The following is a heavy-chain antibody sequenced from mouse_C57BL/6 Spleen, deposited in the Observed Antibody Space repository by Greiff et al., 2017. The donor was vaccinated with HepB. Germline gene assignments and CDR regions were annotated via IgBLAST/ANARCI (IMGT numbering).Heavy chain of an antibody. CDR2: IDPSDSDT. Sequence: QVQLQQPGAELVMPGASVKLSCKASGYTFTSYWMHWVKQRPGQGLEWIGEIDPSDSDTNYNQKFKGKSTLTVDKSSSTAYMQISSLTSEDSAVYYCARAGNDYYYYAMDYWGQGTSVTVSS. CDR3: ARAGNDYYYYAMDY. J-gene: IGHJ4*01. V-gene: IGHV1-69*01. D-gene: IGHD2-3*01. CDR1: GYTFTSYW.